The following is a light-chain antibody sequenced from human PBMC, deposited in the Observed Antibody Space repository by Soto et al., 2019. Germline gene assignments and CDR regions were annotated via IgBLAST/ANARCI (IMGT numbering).Light chain of an antibody. CDR1: QDIRKY. CDR3: QKYNTAPYT. J-gene: IGKJ5*01. CDR2: DAS. Sequence: IQMTQSPSSLSASVGDRVAITCQATQDIRKYLNWYQQKPGKAPKLLIYDASSLETGVPSRFSGSGSGTDFTLTISSLQPEDFATYYCQKYNTAPYTFGQGTRLEIK. V-gene: IGKV1-33*01.